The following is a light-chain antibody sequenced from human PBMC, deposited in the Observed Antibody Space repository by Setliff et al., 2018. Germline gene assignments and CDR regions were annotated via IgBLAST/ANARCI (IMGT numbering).Light chain of an antibody. CDR3: QSYDNSLSGSGL. V-gene: IGLV2-23*02. CDR1: NSDIGTYNL. Sequence: QSALAQPASVSGSPGQSITISCTGANSDIGTYNLVSWYQQHPGRAPKLMIYEVTRRPSGVSDRFSASKSGNTASLTITGLQAEDEADYYCQSYDNSLSGSGLFGTGTKGTVL. CDR2: EVT. J-gene: IGLJ1*01.